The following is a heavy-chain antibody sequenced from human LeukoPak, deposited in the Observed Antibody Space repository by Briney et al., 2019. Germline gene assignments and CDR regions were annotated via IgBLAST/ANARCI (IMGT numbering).Heavy chain of an antibody. J-gene: IGHJ4*02. Sequence: GGSLRLSCEASGFTLSRYWVHWVRQAPGKGLVWVSRINSDGTITSYADSVKDRFTISRDNAKNTVYLQMNSLRAEDTAVYYCARDFSTRESFWGQGTLVTVSS. V-gene: IGHV3-74*01. D-gene: IGHD2/OR15-2a*01. CDR2: INSDGTIT. CDR3: ARDFSTRESF. CDR1: GFTLSRYW.